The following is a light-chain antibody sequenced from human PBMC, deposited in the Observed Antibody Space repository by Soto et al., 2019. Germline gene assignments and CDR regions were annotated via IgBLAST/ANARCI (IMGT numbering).Light chain of an antibody. CDR3: HHYGSSPFS. J-gene: IGKJ5*01. CDR1: QSINSNF. Sequence: EIVLTQSPGTLSLSPGERTALSCRASQSINSNFFTWYQQKPGQAPRXXIYGASTRATGIPDRFSGSGSGTDFTLTISRLEPEDFAVYYCHHYGSSPFSFGQGTRLEIK. CDR2: GAS. V-gene: IGKV3-20*01.